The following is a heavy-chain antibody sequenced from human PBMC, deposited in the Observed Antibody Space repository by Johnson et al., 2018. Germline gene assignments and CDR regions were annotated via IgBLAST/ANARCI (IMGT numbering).Heavy chain of an antibody. Sequence: QVQLQESGPGLVKPSETLSLTCTVSGASISSYYWSWIRQPPGKGLEWIGYIFYSGSTNYNPSLKSRVTISVDTSKNQFSLKLTSVTAGDTAVYYWAGDPFEGYYSSGMDVWGQGTTVTVSS. CDR2: IFYSGST. J-gene: IGHJ6*02. CDR1: GASISSYY. CDR3: AGDPFEGYYSSGMDV. D-gene: IGHD3-9*01. V-gene: IGHV4-59*01.